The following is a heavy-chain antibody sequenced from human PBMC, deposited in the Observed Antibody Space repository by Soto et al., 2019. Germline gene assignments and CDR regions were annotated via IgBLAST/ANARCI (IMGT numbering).Heavy chain of an antibody. D-gene: IGHD3-22*01. J-gene: IGHJ4*02. CDR2: IWYDGSNK. V-gene: IGHV3-33*01. CDR1: GFTFSSYG. CDR3: ARDPGDGYYDSSGRIDY. Sequence: QVQLVESGGGVVQPGRSLRLSCAASGFTFSSYGMHWVRQALGKGLEWVAVIWYDGSNKYYADSVKGRFTISRDNSKNTLYLQMNSLRAEDTAVYYCARDPGDGYYDSSGRIDYWGQGTLVTVSS.